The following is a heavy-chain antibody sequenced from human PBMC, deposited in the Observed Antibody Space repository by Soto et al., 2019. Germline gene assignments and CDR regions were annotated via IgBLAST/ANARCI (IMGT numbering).Heavy chain of an antibody. CDR2: IIPIFGTA. V-gene: IGHV1-69*06. Sequence: SVKVSCKASGGTFSSYAISWVRQAPGQGLEWMGGIIPIFGTANYAQKFQGRVTITADKSTSTAYMELSSLRSEDTAVYYCARDLGRRSTSSYNHYSGMDVWGQGTTVTVSS. CDR1: GGTFSSYA. CDR3: ARDLGRRSTSSYNHYSGMDV. D-gene: IGHD2-2*02. J-gene: IGHJ6*02.